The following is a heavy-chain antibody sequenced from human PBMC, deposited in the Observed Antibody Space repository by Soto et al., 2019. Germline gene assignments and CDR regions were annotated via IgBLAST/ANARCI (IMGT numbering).Heavy chain of an antibody. V-gene: IGHV2-5*02. J-gene: IGHJ4*02. CDR1: GFSLSTSEVG. D-gene: IGHD2-2*02. CDR3: AHIRSGPRRELYVGYYFDF. Sequence: QITLKESGPTLVKPTQTLTLTCTFSGFSLSTSEVGVGWIRQPPGKALEWLALIYWDDDKRYSPSLKSRLTITKDTSSNHVVLTMTNMDTVDTATYYCAHIRSGPRRELYVGYYFDFWCQGTLVTVSS. CDR2: IYWDDDK.